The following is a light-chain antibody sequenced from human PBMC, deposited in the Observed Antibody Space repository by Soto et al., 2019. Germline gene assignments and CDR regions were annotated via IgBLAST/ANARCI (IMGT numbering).Light chain of an antibody. CDR2: DDS. J-gene: IGLJ2*01. CDR1: GSNIGRNY. Sequence: QSVLTQPASLSAPPGEKVTISCSGRGSNIGRNYVSWYRQFPGTAPQLLIYDDSKRHSGVPDRLSGSRYGTSASLAIAGLQSGDEAVYYCGTWDESLGAGVFGGGTKLTV. CDR3: GTWDESLGAGV. V-gene: IGLV1-51*01.